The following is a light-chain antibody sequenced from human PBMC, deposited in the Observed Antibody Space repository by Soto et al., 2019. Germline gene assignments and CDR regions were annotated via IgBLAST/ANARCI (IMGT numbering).Light chain of an antibody. CDR2: GAS. J-gene: IGKJ4*01. CDR1: QSISRN. Sequence: IVMTQSPATLSVSPGERATLSCKASQSISRNVAWYQQKPGQAPRLLIYGASTRATGIPARFSGSGSGTDFTLTISSLQSEDFAVYYCQQYGSSPPPFGGGTKVDIX. CDR3: QQYGSSPPP. V-gene: IGKV3-15*01.